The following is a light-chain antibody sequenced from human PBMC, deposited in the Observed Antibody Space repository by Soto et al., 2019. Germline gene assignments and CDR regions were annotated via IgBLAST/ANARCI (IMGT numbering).Light chain of an antibody. CDR3: QQRSNWPRA. V-gene: IGKV3-11*01. CDR2: DAS. CDR1: QSVSSN. Sequence: EIVMTQSPATLSVSPGERAILSCRASQSVSSNLAWYQQKPGQAPRLLIYDASNRATGIPARFSGSGSGTDFTLTISSLEPEDFAVYYCQQRSNWPRAFGPGTKVDIK. J-gene: IGKJ3*01.